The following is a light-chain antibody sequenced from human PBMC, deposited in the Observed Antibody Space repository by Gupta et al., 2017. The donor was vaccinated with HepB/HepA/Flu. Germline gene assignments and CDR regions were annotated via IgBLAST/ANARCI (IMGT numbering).Light chain of an antibody. CDR3: QAYDSSHV. V-gene: IGLV6-57*03. J-gene: IGLJ1*01. CDR2: EDN. Sequence: NFMLTQPHSVSESPVKTVTISCTRSSGSIASNYVQWYQQRPGSAPTTVIYEDNQRPAGVPDRFSGSTDSSANSASLTLAGRKAEDEDDYYGQAYDSSHVFGTGTKVTVL. CDR1: SGSIASNY.